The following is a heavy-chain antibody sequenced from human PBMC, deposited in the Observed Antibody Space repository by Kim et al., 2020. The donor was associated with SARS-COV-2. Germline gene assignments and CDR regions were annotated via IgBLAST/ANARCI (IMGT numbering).Heavy chain of an antibody. D-gene: IGHD5-18*01. CDR3: ASLYVDTAMADDY. CDR1: GGTFSSYA. CDR2: IIPIFGTA. V-gene: IGHV1-69*13. J-gene: IGHJ4*02. Sequence: SVKVSCKASGGTFSSYAISWVRQAPGQGLEWMGGIIPIFGTANYAQKFQGRVTITADESTSTAYMELSSLRSEDTAVYYCASLYVDTAMADDYWGQGTLVTVSS.